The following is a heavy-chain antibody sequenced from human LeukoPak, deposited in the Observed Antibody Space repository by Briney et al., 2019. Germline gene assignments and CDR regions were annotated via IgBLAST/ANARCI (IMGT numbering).Heavy chain of an antibody. CDR3: ARDRAGSFNDAFDI. Sequence: PGGPLRLSCAASGFAFSTYAMTWVRQAPEKGLQWVSTISTSGRVTYYADSVEGRYTICRDNSKNSVYMQRNSLRAEDTAVYYCARDRAGSFNDAFDIWGQGTMVTVSS. CDR2: ISTSGRVT. D-gene: IGHD1-26*01. J-gene: IGHJ3*02. V-gene: IGHV3-23*01. CDR1: GFAFSTYA.